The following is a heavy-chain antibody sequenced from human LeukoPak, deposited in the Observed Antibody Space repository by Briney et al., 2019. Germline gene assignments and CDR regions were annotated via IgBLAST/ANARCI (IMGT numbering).Heavy chain of an antibody. D-gene: IGHD1-14*01. CDR2: IHRSGST. Sequence: QESGPELVKPSETLSLTCTVSPDSTTSTFWSWVGHPPGKGLEWIGEIHRSGSTNYNPSLQSRVTISIDRSKNQIALELSSVTAADTAVYYCAREIVGGFNPGAYWGQGTLVTVSS. CDR3: AREIVGGFNPGAY. V-gene: IGHV4-4*02. J-gene: IGHJ4*02. CDR1: PDSTTSTF.